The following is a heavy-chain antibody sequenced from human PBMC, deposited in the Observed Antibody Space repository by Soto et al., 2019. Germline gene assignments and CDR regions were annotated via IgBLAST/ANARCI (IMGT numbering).Heavy chain of an antibody. J-gene: IGHJ4*02. CDR2: ISGSSSFI. D-gene: IGHD6-19*01. CDR1: GFTFRSYS. CDR3: ARDWSSSDWYPHIDY. Sequence: EVQLVESGGGLVKPGGSLRLSCAASGFTFRSYSINWVRQAPGKGLEWVSSISGSSSFIYYADSVKGRFSISRDNAKNSLYLQMNSLRAEDTALYYCARDWSSSDWYPHIDYWGQGTLVTVSS. V-gene: IGHV3-21*06.